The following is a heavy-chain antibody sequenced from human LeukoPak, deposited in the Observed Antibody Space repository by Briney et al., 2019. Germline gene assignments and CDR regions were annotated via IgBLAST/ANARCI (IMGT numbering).Heavy chain of an antibody. CDR3: ASGYYYDSSGYYSFDY. CDR2: IYTSGSP. CDR1: GGSISSGSYY. Sequence: PSETLSLTCTVSGGSISSGSYYWSWIRQPAGKGLEWIGRIYTSGSPNYNPSLKSRVTRSVDTSKNQFSLKLSSVTAADTAVYYCASGYYYDSSGYYSFDYWGQGTLVTVSS. J-gene: IGHJ4*02. V-gene: IGHV4-61*02. D-gene: IGHD3-22*01.